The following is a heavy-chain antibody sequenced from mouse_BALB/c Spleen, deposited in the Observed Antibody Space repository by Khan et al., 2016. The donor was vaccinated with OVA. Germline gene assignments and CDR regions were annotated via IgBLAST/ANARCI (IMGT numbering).Heavy chain of an antibody. CDR2: ICGDGST. D-gene: IGHD2-3*01. CDR1: GFSLTSYG. CDR3: AKWGDGSTDAMDY. J-gene: IGHJ4*01. Sequence: VQLQESGPDLVAPSQSLSITCTVSGFSLTSYGVNWVRQPPGKGLEWLGVICGDGSTNYHSPIISRLSIFTDNSKSQVFLKLNSLQTDDTATYYCAKWGDGSTDAMDYWGQGTSVTVSS. V-gene: IGHV2-3*01.